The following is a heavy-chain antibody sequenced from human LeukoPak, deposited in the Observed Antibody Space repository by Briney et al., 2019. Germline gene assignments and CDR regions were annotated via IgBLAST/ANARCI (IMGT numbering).Heavy chain of an antibody. CDR3: ASISKKGTTAAGTFDY. V-gene: IGHV3-7*01. D-gene: IGHD6-13*01. Sequence: GGSLRLSCAASGFSFSSYGMHWVRQAPGKGLEWVANIKQDGSEKYYVDSVKGRFTISRDNAKDSLYLQMNSLRAEDTAVYYCASISKKGTTAAGTFDYWGQGTLVTVSS. J-gene: IGHJ4*02. CDR1: GFSFSSYG. CDR2: IKQDGSEK.